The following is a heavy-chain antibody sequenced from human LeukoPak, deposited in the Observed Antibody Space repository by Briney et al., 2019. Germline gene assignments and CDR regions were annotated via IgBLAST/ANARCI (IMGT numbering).Heavy chain of an antibody. D-gene: IGHD3-9*01. CDR3: ARNYYDILTGYYTLGSGFDP. CDR2: IYYSGST. CDR1: GFTFSSYS. J-gene: IGHJ5*02. Sequence: GSLRLSCAASGFTFSSYSMNWVRQPPGKGLEWIGSIYYSGSTYYNPSLKSRVTISVDTSKNQFSLKLSSVTAADTAVYYCARNYYDILTGYYTLGSGFDPWGQGTLVTVSS. V-gene: IGHV4-39*07.